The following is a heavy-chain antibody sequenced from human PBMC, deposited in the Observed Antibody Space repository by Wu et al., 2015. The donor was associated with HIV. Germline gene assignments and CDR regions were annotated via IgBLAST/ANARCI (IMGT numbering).Heavy chain of an antibody. CDR1: GYTFTGYY. V-gene: IGHV1-2*02. CDR3: ARAIHSSSWLGFWDY. D-gene: IGHD6-13*01. Sequence: QVQLVQSGAEVKKPGASVKVSCKASGYTFTGYYMHWVRQAPGQGLEWMGWINPNSGGTNYAQKFQGRVTMTRDTSISTAYMELSRLRSDDTAVYYCARAIHSSSWLGFWDYWGQGTLGHRLL. J-gene: IGHJ4*02. CDR2: INPNSGGT.